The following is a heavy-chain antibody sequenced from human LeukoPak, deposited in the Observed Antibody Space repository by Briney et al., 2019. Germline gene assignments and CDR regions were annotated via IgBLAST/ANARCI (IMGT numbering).Heavy chain of an antibody. V-gene: IGHV4-39*07. D-gene: IGHD5-12*01. Sequence: SETLSLTCTVSGGSISTSSYSWGWIRQPPGKGLEWIGSIYYSGSTYYNPSLKSRVTISVDTSKNQFSLKLTSMTAADTAVYYCARDRWIGNNWFDPWGQGTLVTVSS. J-gene: IGHJ5*02. CDR1: GGSISTSSYS. CDR3: ARDRWIGNNWFDP. CDR2: IYYSGST.